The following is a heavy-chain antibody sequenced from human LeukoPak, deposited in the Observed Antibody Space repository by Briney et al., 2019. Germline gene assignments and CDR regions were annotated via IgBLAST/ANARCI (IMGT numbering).Heavy chain of an antibody. V-gene: IGHV3-21*01. CDR1: GFTFSSYS. Sequence: GGSLRLSCAASGFTFSSYSMNWVRQAPGKGLEWVSSISSSSSYIYYADSVKGRFTIFRDNAKNSLYLQMNSLRAEDTAVYYCARGGPYYYDSSGYSIFDYWGQGTLVTVSS. D-gene: IGHD3-22*01. CDR2: ISSSSSYI. CDR3: ARGGPYYYDSSGYSIFDY. J-gene: IGHJ4*02.